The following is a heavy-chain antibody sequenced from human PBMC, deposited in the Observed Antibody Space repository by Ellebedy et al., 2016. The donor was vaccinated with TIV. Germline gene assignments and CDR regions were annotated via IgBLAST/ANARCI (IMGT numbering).Heavy chain of an antibody. J-gene: IGHJ4*02. CDR1: GFTFNNYA. Sequence: GESLKISXAASGFTFNNYALHWVRQAPGKGLEWVTVVSDNGRIKFYGESVQGRFSVSRDNSKRRVFLQMNSLTTEDTAVYYCARGMTMKMTEGFDFWGQGTVVTVSS. D-gene: IGHD4/OR15-4a*01. V-gene: IGHV3-30*13. CDR3: ARGMTMKMTEGFDF. CDR2: VSDNGRIK.